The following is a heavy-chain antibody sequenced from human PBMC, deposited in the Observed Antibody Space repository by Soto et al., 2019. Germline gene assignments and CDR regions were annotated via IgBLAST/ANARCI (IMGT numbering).Heavy chain of an antibody. CDR1: GFTFSSYS. CDR2: ISGSSTI. V-gene: IGHV3-48*02. J-gene: IGHJ6*02. Sequence: EVQLVESGGGLVQPGGSLRVSCAASGFTFSSYSINWVRQAPGKGLEWVSYISGSSTIYYADSVKGRFTISRDYAKNSLLLQMHSLRDEDTAVYYCARVGLGLFGMDVWGQWTTVTVSS. D-gene: IGHD3-16*01. CDR3: ARVGLGLFGMDV.